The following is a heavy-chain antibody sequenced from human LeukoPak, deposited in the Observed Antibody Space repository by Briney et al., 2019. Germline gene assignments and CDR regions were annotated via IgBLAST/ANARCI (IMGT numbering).Heavy chain of an antibody. J-gene: IGHJ4*02. CDR3: AKIPDTSGWYESDY. CDR1: GFTFSDYA. Sequence: PGGSLRLSCAASGFTFSDYAMSWARQAPGKGLDWVSAISGSGGSTYYADSAKGRFTISRDNSKKTLYLQMNSLRAEDTAVYYCAKIPDTSGWYESDYWGQGTLVTVSS. CDR2: ISGSGGST. D-gene: IGHD6-19*01. V-gene: IGHV3-23*01.